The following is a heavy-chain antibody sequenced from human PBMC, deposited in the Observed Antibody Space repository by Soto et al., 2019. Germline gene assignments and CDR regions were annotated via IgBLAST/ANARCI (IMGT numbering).Heavy chain of an antibody. D-gene: IGHD2-15*01. Sequence: QVQLVQSGAEVKKPGSSVKVSCKASGGTFSSYTISWVRQAPGQGLEWMGRIIPILGIANYAQKFQGRVTITADKSTSTAYMELSSLRSEDTAVYHCARDYCSGGSCLGNWFDPWGQGTLVTVSS. CDR1: GGTFSSYT. V-gene: IGHV1-69*08. CDR2: IIPILGIA. J-gene: IGHJ5*02. CDR3: ARDYCSGGSCLGNWFDP.